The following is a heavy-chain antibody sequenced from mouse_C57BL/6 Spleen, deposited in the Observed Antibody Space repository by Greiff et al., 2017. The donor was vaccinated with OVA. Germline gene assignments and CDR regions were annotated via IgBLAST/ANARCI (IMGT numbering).Heavy chain of an antibody. V-gene: IGHV1-64*01. Sequence: QVQLQQPGAELVKPGASVKLSCKASGYTFTSYWMHWVKQRPGQGLEWIGMIHPNSGSTNYNEKFKSKSTLTVDKASTTAYMQLSSLTSEDSAVAYCASERENYGNFYFDYWGQGTTLTVSS. D-gene: IGHD2-1*01. J-gene: IGHJ2*01. CDR2: IHPNSGST. CDR1: GYTFTSYW. CDR3: ASERENYGNFYFDY.